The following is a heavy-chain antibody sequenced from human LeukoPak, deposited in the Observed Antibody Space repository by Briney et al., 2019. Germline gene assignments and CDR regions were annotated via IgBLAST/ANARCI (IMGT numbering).Heavy chain of an antibody. V-gene: IGHV4-30-4*01. CDR3: AREGRVSYAY. CDR1: GGSISSGDYY. CDR2: IYYSGST. D-gene: IGHD3-16*01. Sequence: PSETLSLICTVSGGSISSGDYYWSWIRQPPGKGLEWIGYIYYSGSTYYNPSLQSRVTISVDTSKNQFSLKLSSVTAADTAVYYCAREGRVSYAYWGQGTLVTVSS. J-gene: IGHJ4*02.